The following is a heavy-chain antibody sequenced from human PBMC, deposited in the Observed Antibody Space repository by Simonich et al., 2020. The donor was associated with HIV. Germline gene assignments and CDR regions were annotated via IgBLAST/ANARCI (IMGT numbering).Heavy chain of an antibody. Sequence: QVQFVQSGAEVKKPGASVKVSCKASGYTFPNYPIHWVRLAPGQRLEGMGWISPGNANTQYSQKFQGRVTMTRDTSANTVYMEMRSLRSKDTAVYYCARGQADVGAGTLAHWGQGTPVAVSS. J-gene: IGHJ4*02. CDR3: ARGQADVGAGTLAH. D-gene: IGHD1-26*01. CDR1: GYTFPNYP. CDR2: ISPGNANT. V-gene: IGHV1-3*01.